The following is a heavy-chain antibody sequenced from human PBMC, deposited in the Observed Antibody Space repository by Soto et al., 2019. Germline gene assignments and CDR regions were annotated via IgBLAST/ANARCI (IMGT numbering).Heavy chain of an antibody. CDR3: ANKRDKYYFDY. CDR1: GGSVSSGNYY. V-gene: IGHV4-61*01. CDR2: FYYTGSI. Sequence: SETLSLTCTVSGGSVSSGNYYWSWIRQPPGKGLEWIGYFYYTGSINYNPSLKGRVTIFIDASKNQFSLTLYSVTAADTAVYYCANKRDKYYFDYWGQGTLVTVS. J-gene: IGHJ4*02.